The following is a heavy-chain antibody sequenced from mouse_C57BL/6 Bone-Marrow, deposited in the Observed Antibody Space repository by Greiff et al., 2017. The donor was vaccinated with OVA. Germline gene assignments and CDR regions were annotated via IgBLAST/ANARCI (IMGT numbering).Heavy chain of an antibody. J-gene: IGHJ4*01. Sequence: VQRVESGPELVKPGASVKISCKASGYTFTDYYINWVKQRPGQGLEWIGWIFPGSGSTYYNEKFKGKATLTVDKSSSTAYMLLSSLTSEDSAVYFCARGTTVVANSMDYWGQGTSVTVSS. V-gene: IGHV1-75*01. CDR3: ARGTTVVANSMDY. CDR2: IFPGSGST. D-gene: IGHD1-1*01. CDR1: GYTFTDYY.